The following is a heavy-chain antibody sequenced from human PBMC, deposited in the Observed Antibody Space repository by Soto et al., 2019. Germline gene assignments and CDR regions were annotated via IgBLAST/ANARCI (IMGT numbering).Heavy chain of an antibody. J-gene: IGHJ4*02. V-gene: IGHV3-33*01. Sequence: GGSLRLSCEASGFDISTYGLQWVRHAPGKGLEWLAFIWYDGSNQHYAASVKGRFTISRDNSRNTLYLQMNNLRADDTAVYFCARAVSSATYYDCIGYWGRGTLVTVSS. CDR1: GFDISTYG. D-gene: IGHD1-26*01. CDR3: ARAVSSATYYDCIGY. CDR2: IWYDGSNQ.